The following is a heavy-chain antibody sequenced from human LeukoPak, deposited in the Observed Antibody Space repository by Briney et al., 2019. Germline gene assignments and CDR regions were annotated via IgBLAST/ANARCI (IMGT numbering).Heavy chain of an antibody. D-gene: IGHD6-13*01. CDR2: INPSGGST. CDR1: GYTFTSYY. J-gene: IGHJ6*02. CDR3: ARDLGIAAAGNYYYGMDV. V-gene: IGHV1-46*01. Sequence: ASVKVSCKASGYTFTSYYMHWVRQAPGQGLEWIGIINPSGGSTSYAQKFQGRVTMTRDTSTSTVYMELSSLRSEDTAVYYCARDLGIAAAGNYYYGMDVWGQGTTVTVSS.